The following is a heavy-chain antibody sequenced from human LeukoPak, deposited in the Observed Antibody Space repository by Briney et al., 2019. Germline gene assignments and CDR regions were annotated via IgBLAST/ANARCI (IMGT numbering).Heavy chain of an antibody. CDR2: TTGSGGST. V-gene: IGHV3-23*01. CDR1: GFTFSSYA. Sequence: GGSLRLSCAASGFTFSSYAMSWVRQAPGKGLEWVSVTTGSGGSTYYADSVKGRFTISRDNSKNTLYLQMNSLRAEDTAVYYCAKDLRRQNDYWGQGTLVTVSS. CDR3: AKDLRRQNDY. J-gene: IGHJ4*02.